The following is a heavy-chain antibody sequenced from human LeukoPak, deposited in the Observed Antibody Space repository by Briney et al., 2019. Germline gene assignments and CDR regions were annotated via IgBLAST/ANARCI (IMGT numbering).Heavy chain of an antibody. V-gene: IGHV4-59*10. CDR1: GGSFSGYY. CDR3: ARARGGYSYGFIDY. D-gene: IGHD5-18*01. CDR2: IYTSGST. J-gene: IGHJ4*02. Sequence: PSEALSLTCAVYGGSFSGYYWSWIRQPAGKGLEWIGRIYTSGSTNYNPSLKSRVTISVDTSKNQFSLKLSSVTAADTAVYYCARARGGYSYGFIDYWGQGTLVTVSS.